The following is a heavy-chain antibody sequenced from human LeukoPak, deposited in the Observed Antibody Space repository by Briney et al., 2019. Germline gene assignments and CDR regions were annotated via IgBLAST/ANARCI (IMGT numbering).Heavy chain of an antibody. CDR3: ARDLSGVAGYTYGRGIDY. D-gene: IGHD5-18*01. V-gene: IGHV3-7*01. CDR1: GFTFSSYW. J-gene: IGHJ4*02. CDR2: IKKDGSEK. Sequence: GGSLRLSCAASGFTFSSYWMSWVRQAPGKGLEWVANIKKDGSEKYYVDSVKGRFTISRDNAKTSLYLQMNSLRAEDTAVYYCARDLSGVAGYTYGRGIDYWGQGTLVTVSS.